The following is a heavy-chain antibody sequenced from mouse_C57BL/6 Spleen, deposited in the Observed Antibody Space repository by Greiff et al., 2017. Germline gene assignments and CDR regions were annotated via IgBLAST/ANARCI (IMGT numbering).Heavy chain of an antibody. J-gene: IGHJ3*01. Sequence: VKLVESGPGLVAPSQSLSITCTVSGFSLTSYGVDWVRQSPGKGLEWLGVIWGVGSTNYNSALKSRLSISKDTSKSQVFLKMISLQTDDTAMYYCASAAYYGGYPFAYWGQGTLVTVSA. V-gene: IGHV2-6*01. CDR2: IWGVGST. D-gene: IGHD1-1*02. CDR1: GFSLTSYG. CDR3: ASAAYYGGYPFAY.